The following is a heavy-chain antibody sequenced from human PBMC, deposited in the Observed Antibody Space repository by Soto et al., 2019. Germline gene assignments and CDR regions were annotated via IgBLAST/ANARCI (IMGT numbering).Heavy chain of an antibody. CDR1: GFTFSSYS. Sequence: PGGSLRLSCAASGFTFSSYSMNWVRQAPGKGLEWVSSISSSSYIYYADSVKGRFTISRDNAKNSLYLQMNSLRAEDTAVYYCARDREGVGAGLFWGQGTMVTV. V-gene: IGHV3-21*01. CDR3: ARDREGVGAGLF. J-gene: IGHJ3*01. CDR2: ISSSSYI. D-gene: IGHD1-26*01.